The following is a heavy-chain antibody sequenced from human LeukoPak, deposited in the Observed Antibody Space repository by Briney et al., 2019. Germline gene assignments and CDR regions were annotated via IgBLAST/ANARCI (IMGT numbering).Heavy chain of an antibody. CDR3: ARDWGVSARPGYMDV. V-gene: IGHV4-4*07. D-gene: IGHD6-6*01. CDR2: IYTSGST. Sequence: SETLSLTCTVSGGSISSYYWSWIRQPAGKGLEWIGRIYTSGSTNYNPSLKSRVTMSVDTSKNQFSLRLSSVTAADTAVYYCARDWGVSARPGYMDVWGKGTTVTVSS. J-gene: IGHJ6*03. CDR1: GGSISSYY.